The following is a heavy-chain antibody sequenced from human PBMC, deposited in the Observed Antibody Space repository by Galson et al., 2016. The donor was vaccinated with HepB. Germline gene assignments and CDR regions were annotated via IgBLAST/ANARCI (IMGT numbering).Heavy chain of an antibody. J-gene: IGHJ6*02. CDR2: IDWDDDK. V-gene: IGHV2-70*01. CDR3: ARMITAAGMYYYAMDV. D-gene: IGHD6-13*01. Sequence: PALVKPTQTLTLTCTFSGFSLSTSGMCVSWIRQPPGKPLEWLALIDWDDDKYYSTSLKTRLTISKDTSKNQVVLTMTNMDPVDTATYYCARMITAAGMYYYAMDVWGQGTTVTVSS. CDR1: GFSLSTSGMC.